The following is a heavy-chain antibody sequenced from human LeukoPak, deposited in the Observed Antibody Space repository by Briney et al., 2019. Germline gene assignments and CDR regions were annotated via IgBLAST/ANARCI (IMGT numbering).Heavy chain of an antibody. J-gene: IGHJ3*02. CDR3: ATDTYYGDYVEYAFGI. CDR1: GGTFTSYA. D-gene: IGHD4-17*01. CDR2: IIPIFGTA. Sequence: SVKVSCKASGGTFTSYAISWVRQAPGQGLEWMGGIIPIFGTANYAQKFQGRVTITADESTSTAYMELSSLRSEDTAVYYCATDTYYGDYVEYAFGIWGQGTMVTVSS. V-gene: IGHV1-69*13.